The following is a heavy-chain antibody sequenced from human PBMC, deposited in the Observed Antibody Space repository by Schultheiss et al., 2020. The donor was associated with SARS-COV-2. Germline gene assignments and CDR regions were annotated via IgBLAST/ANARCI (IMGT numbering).Heavy chain of an antibody. CDR3: ARLPYSSSSTDYYYYYYYMDV. D-gene: IGHD6-13*01. J-gene: IGHJ6*03. CDR2: IYHSGST. V-gene: IGHV4-34*01. Sequence: SETLSLTCAVYGGSFSGYYWSWIRQPPGKGLEWIGSIYHSGSTYYNPSLKSRVTISVDTSKNQFSLKLSSVTAADTAVYYCARLPYSSSSTDYYYYYYYMDVWGKGTTVTVSS. CDR1: GGSFSGYY.